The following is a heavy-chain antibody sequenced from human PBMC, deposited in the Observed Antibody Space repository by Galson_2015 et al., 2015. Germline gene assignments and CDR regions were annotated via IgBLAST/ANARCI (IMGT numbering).Heavy chain of an antibody. CDR3: ANSGSGSGLYYYYMDV. J-gene: IGHJ6*03. D-gene: IGHD3-10*01. Sequence: SVKVSCKASGYTFTNYFIQWVRQAPGQGLEWVGAINPSGAATFYAQKSQGRVTMTRDTPTSTVYVELSSLGSEDTAVYYCANSGSGSGLYYYYMDVWGKGTTVTVSS. V-gene: IGHV1-46*04. CDR2: INPSGAAT. CDR1: GYTFTNYF.